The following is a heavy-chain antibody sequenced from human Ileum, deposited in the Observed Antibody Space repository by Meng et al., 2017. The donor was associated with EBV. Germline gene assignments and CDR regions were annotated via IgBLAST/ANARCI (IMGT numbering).Heavy chain of an antibody. Sequence: DSGPCWVNPSENLPLTCTCSSGFVNSPYYYWGWIRHPQGKGLEWLGSIYYSGTTYYNPSLKGRVTISMDTSKNQFSLKVTSVTAADTAVYYCGRAPNFWGQGTLVTVSS. V-gene: IGHV4-39*07. CDR3: GRAPNF. CDR1: SGFVNSPYYY. CDR2: IYYSGTT. J-gene: IGHJ4*02.